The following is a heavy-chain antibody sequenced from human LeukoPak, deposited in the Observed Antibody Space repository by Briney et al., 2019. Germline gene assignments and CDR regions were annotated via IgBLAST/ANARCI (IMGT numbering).Heavy chain of an antibody. CDR2: ISAYNGNT. CDR3: ARKDYYDSSGYSDY. V-gene: IGHV1-18*01. CDR1: AYTFSSYG. Sequence: ASVKVSCKASAYTFSSYGISWVRQAPGQGLEWMGWISAYNGNTNYAQKLQGRVTMGTDTSTSTAYVELRSVRSDDTAVYYCARKDYYDSSGYSDYWGQGTLVTVSS. J-gene: IGHJ4*02. D-gene: IGHD3-22*01.